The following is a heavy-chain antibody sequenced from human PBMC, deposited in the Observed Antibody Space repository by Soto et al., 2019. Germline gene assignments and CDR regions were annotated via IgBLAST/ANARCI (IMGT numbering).Heavy chain of an antibody. Sequence: EVPLLESGGGLVQPGGSMILSCAASGFTFSTYAMSWVRQIPGKGLDWVSHITGSGGDTYYADSVKGRFTISRDNSXXTLVLLMNCLRAEDTAVYYCAKYGPGYNNGWAFDQWGQGTLVTVSA. J-gene: IGHJ5*02. V-gene: IGHV3-23*01. CDR3: AKYGPGYNNGWAFDQ. CDR1: GFTFSTYA. CDR2: ITGSGGDT. D-gene: IGHD6-19*01.